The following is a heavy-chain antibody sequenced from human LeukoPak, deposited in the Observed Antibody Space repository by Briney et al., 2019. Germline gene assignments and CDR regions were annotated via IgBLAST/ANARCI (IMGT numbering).Heavy chain of an antibody. D-gene: IGHD3-22*01. V-gene: IGHV4-30-4*07. J-gene: IGHJ4*02. CDR3: ARGTNYYDSGAYSSYHDY. CDR2: IYYSGNT. CDR1: GGSISSGDYS. Sequence: SQTLSLTCAVSGGSISSGDYSWSWIRQPPGKGLEWIGFIYYSGNTYYNPSLKSRVTISIDTSKNQFSLKLSSVTAADTAVYYCARGTNYYDSGAYSSYHDYWGQGTLVTVSS.